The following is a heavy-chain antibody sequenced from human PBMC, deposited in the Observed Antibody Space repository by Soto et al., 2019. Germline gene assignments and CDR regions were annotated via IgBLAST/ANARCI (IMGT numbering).Heavy chain of an antibody. CDR1: VGSSRSYY. D-gene: IGHD2-8*01. CDR3: SRWTLGVCLDY. V-gene: IGHV4-4*07. Sequence: SVTLSLPWVVSVGSSRSYYWICVRQPAGKGLECIGRVYTSGSTNYNPSLKSRVTMSVDTSKNQFSLKLSSVTAADTAVSYWSRWTLGVCLDYWGPGTLVTVSS. J-gene: IGHJ4*02. CDR2: VYTSGST.